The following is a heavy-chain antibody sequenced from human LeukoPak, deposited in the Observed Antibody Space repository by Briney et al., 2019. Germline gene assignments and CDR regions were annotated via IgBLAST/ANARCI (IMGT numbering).Heavy chain of an antibody. V-gene: IGHV3-21*04. CDR1: GFTFNTYN. CDR3: ARAKPKNMVRGLIMRRESRYYFDY. CDR2: ISGSGTSI. J-gene: IGHJ4*02. Sequence: GGSLRLSCAASGFTFNTYNLNWVRQAPGKGLEWVSSISGSGTSIYYADSVKGRFTISRDNANNSLYLQMNSLRAEDTAVYYCARAKPKNMVRGLIMRRESRYYFDYWGQGTLVTVSS. D-gene: IGHD3-10*01.